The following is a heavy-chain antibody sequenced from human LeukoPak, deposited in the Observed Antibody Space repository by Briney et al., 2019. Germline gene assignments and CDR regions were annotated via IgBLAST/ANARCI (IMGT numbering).Heavy chain of an antibody. V-gene: IGHV4-30-2*01. CDR1: GGSISSGGYY. CDR2: IYHSGST. J-gene: IGHJ5*02. CDR3: ARSTAYGSGSYYNPSGWFDP. D-gene: IGHD3-10*01. Sequence: SETLSLTCTVSGGSISSGGYYWSWIRQPPGKGLEWIGYIYHSGSTYYNPSLKSRVTISVDRSKNQFSLKLSSVTAADTAVYYCARSTAYGSGSYYNPSGWFDPWGQGTLVTVSS.